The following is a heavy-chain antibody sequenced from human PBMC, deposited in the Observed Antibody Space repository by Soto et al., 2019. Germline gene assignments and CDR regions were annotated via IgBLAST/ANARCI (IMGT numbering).Heavy chain of an antibody. V-gene: IGHV2-5*02. CDR3: VHKGGGDRILDY. D-gene: IGHD3-16*01. J-gene: IGHJ4*02. CDR2: IYWDDYK. Sequence: QITLKESGPALVKPTQTLTLTCTFSGFSLSTSGVGVGWIRQPPGEALEWLALIYWDDYKHFSPSLESRLSIPKAPPKNPVVLTMTNMDPVDTATYYCVHKGGGDRILDYWGQGTLVTVSS. CDR1: GFSLSTSGVG.